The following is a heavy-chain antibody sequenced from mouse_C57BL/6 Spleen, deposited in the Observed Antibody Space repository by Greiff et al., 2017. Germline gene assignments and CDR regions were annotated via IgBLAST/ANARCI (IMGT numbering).Heavy chain of an antibody. J-gene: IGHJ4*01. Sequence: QVQLQQPGAELVKPGASVKLSCKASGYTFTSYWMTWVKQRPGQGLEWIGNINPSNGGTNYNEKFKSKATLTVDTSSSTAYMQLSSLTSEDSAVYYCAKGYGYDRTYYAMDYWGQGTSVTVS. CDR3: AKGYGYDRTYYAMDY. D-gene: IGHD2-2*01. CDR2: INPSNGGT. V-gene: IGHV1-53*01. CDR1: GYTFTSYW.